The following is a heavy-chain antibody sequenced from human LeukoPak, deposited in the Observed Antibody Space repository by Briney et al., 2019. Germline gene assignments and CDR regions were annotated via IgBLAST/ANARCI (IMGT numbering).Heavy chain of an antibody. J-gene: IGHJ6*03. V-gene: IGHV4-39*07. D-gene: IGHD5-12*01. CDR1: GGSISSSSYY. CDR3: AGGRGGYSSPYYYYYMDV. Sequence: SETLSLTCTVSGGSISSSSYYWGWIRQPPGKGLEWIGEINHSGSTNYNPSLKSRVTISVDTSKNQFSLKLSSVTAVDTAVYYCAGGRGGYSSPYYYYYMDVWGKGTTVTVSS. CDR2: INHSGST.